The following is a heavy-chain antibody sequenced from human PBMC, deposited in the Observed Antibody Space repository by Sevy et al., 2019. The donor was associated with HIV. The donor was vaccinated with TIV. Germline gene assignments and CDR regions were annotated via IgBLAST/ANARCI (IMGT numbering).Heavy chain of an antibody. D-gene: IGHD4-17*01. Sequence: GVSLRLSCAASGFAFSNYYAMHWVRQAPGKGLEWVALISYDGSDKYYADSVKGRFTLSRDNFKNTLYLQMNSLTTEDTAVYYCARPRANYVDHYFFYAMDVWGQGTTVTVSS. CDR2: ISYDGSDK. J-gene: IGHJ6*02. V-gene: IGHV3-30-3*01. CDR1: GFAFSNYYA. CDR3: ARPRANYVDHYFFYAMDV.